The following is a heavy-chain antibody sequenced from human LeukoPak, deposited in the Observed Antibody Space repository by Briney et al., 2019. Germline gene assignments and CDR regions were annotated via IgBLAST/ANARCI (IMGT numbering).Heavy chain of an antibody. Sequence: PGGSLRLSCAASGFTFSSYGMHWVRQAPGKGLEWVAFIRYDGSNKYYADSVKGRFTISRDNSKNTLYLQMNSLRAEDTAVYYCAKLAPYNWNDPGFTRAYYFDYWGQGTLVTVSS. V-gene: IGHV3-30*02. D-gene: IGHD1-1*01. CDR2: IRYDGSNK. CDR3: AKLAPYNWNDPGFTRAYYFDY. CDR1: GFTFSSYG. J-gene: IGHJ4*02.